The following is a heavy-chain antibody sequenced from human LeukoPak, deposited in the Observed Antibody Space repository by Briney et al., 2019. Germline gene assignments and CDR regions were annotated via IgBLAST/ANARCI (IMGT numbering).Heavy chain of an antibody. CDR3: ARGGMVGPYSHYYGMDV. J-gene: IGHJ6*02. CDR1: GYSFTRYW. CDR2: IYPGDSES. V-gene: IGHV5-51*01. Sequence: GESLKISCKGSGYSFTRYWIGWVRQMPGEGLEWMGIIYPGDSESRYSPSFEGQVTISADKSISAAYLQWNSLKASDTAMYYCARGGMVGPYSHYYGMDVWGQGTTVTVSS. D-gene: IGHD4-11*01.